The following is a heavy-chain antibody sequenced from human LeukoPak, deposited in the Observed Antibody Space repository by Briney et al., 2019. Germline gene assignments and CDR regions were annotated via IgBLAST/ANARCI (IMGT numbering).Heavy chain of an antibody. CDR2: INGDGSST. J-gene: IGHJ4*02. V-gene: IGHV3-74*01. Sequence: GGSLRLSCAASGFTFSPYWMHWVRQAPGKGLVWVSRINGDGSSTSYADSVKGRVTISRDNAKNTLYLQMNSLSAEDTAVFYCARGKSGVVDYWGQGTLVTVSS. D-gene: IGHD3-3*01. CDR1: GFTFSPYW. CDR3: ARGKSGVVDY.